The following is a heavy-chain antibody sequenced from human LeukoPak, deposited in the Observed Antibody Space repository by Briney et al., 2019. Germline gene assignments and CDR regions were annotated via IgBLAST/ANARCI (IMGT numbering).Heavy chain of an antibody. D-gene: IGHD4-17*01. Sequence: ASVKVSCKASGYTFTGYYMHWVRQAPGQGLEWMGWINPNSGGTNYAQKFQGRVTMTRDTSISTAYMELSRLRSDDTAVYYCARDRTTVTKDLDYWGQGTLVTVPS. CDR1: GYTFTGYY. J-gene: IGHJ4*02. CDR3: ARDRTTVTKDLDY. CDR2: INPNSGGT. V-gene: IGHV1-2*02.